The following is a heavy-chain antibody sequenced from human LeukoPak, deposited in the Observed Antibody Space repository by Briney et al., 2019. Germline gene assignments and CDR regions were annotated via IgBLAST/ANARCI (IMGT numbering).Heavy chain of an antibody. J-gene: IGHJ4*02. CDR2: IIPIFGTA. CDR1: GGTFSSYA. V-gene: IGHV1-69*05. D-gene: IGHD3-16*02. Sequence: ASVKVSCKASGGTFSSYAISWVRQAPGQGLEWMGGIIPIFGTANYAQKFQGRVTITTDESTSTAYMELSSLRSEDTAVYYCARGARGPGGHYYDYVCGSYRYHYFDYWGQGTLVTVSS. CDR3: ARGARGPGGHYYDYVCGSYRYHYFDY.